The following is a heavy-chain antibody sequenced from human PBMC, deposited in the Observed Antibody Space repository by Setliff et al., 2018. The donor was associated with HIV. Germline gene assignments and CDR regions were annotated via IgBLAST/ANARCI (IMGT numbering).Heavy chain of an antibody. D-gene: IGHD3-10*01. CDR1: GFSFGDYA. CDR2: IRGKPYTATT. Sequence: GGSLRLSCTASGFSFGDYAMSWVRQAPGKGLEWIGFIRGKPYTATTEYAASVKGRFTISRDDSKTIAYLQMNSLRAEDTAVYYCAKRVNGFDPWGQGILVTVSS. CDR3: AKRVNGFDP. V-gene: IGHV3-49*04. J-gene: IGHJ5*02.